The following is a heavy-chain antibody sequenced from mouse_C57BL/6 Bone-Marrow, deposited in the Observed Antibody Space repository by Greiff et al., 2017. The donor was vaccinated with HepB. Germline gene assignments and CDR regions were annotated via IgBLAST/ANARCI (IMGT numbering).Heavy chain of an antibody. Sequence: EAQGVESGGGLVQPGGSLSLSCAASGFTFTDYYMSWVRQPPGKALEWLGFIRNKANGYTTEYSASVKGRFTISRDNSQSILYLQMNALRAEDSATYYCARSYSNPAWFAYWGQGTLVTVSA. V-gene: IGHV7-3*01. D-gene: IGHD2-5*01. CDR1: GFTFTDYY. CDR3: ARSYSNPAWFAY. J-gene: IGHJ3*01. CDR2: IRNKANGYTT.